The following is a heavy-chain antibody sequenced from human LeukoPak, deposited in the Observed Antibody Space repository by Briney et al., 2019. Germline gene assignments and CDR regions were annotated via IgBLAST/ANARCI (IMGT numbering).Heavy chain of an antibody. CDR1: GFTFSSTYA. V-gene: IGHV3-23*01. J-gene: IGHJ6*03. CDR3: ARRARVRMVYFYYFMDI. CDR2: VSDSPDIT. Sequence: GGSLRLSCAASGFTFSSTYAMHWVRQAPGKGLEWLSLVSDSPDITYYTDSVKGRFTISRSNSNNTVYLQMNNLRAEDTAVYYCARRARVRMVYFYYFMDIWGKGTTVTVSS. D-gene: IGHD2-8*01.